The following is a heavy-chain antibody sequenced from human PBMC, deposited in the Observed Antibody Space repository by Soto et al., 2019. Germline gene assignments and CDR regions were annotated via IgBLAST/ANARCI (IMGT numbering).Heavy chain of an antibody. J-gene: IGHJ4*02. CDR3: ARVSGWDLDS. V-gene: IGHV3-7*04. CDR1: GFTFSTYW. CDR2: IKADGSDK. Sequence: EVQLVESGGGLVQPGESLRLSCAASGFTFSTYWMSWVRQTPGTGLEWVASIKADGSDKYYVDSVKGRFTISRDNAKNSLYLQMYSLRDEDTAVYYCARVSGWDLDSWGQGTLVTVSS. D-gene: IGHD6-19*01.